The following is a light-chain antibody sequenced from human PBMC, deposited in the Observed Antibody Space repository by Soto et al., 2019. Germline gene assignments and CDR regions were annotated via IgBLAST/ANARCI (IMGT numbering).Light chain of an antibody. J-gene: IGKJ4*01. V-gene: IGKV2-30*01. Sequence: EVVMTQSPLSLSVTLGQPASISCTSSQSVANSDGNTYLHWFNQRPGQYPRRLIYKISNRDPGVPDRFSGSGSGSYFTLKISRVEADDVGVYYCMQGSRWPLTVGGGTKVEIK. CDR1: QSVANSDGNTY. CDR3: MQGSRWPLT. CDR2: KIS.